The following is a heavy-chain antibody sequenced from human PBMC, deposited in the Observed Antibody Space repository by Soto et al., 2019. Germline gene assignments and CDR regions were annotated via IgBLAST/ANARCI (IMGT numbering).Heavy chain of an antibody. V-gene: IGHV4-39*01. Sequence: SETLSLTCTVSGGSISSSSYYWGWIRQPPGKGLEWIGSIYYSGSTYYNPSLKSRVTISVDTSKNQFSLKLSSVTAADTAVYYCARHSRGIWAAQSPWGQGTLVTVSS. D-gene: IGHD6-6*01. J-gene: IGHJ5*02. CDR2: IYYSGST. CDR1: GGSISSSSYY. CDR3: ARHSRGIWAAQSP.